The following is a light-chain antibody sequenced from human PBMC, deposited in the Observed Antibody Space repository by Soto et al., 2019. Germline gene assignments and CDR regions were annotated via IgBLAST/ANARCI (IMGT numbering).Light chain of an antibody. CDR2: DVS. V-gene: IGLV2-14*01. J-gene: IGLJ1*01. CDR1: SSDVGAYNS. Sequence: QSVLTQPASVSGSPGQSITISCTGTSSDVGAYNSVSWYQQHPGKAPKLIIYDVSTRPSGISDRFSGSKSGNTASLTISGLQAEDESDYCCSSYTTSVTYVFGTGTKLTVL. CDR3: SSYTTSVTYV.